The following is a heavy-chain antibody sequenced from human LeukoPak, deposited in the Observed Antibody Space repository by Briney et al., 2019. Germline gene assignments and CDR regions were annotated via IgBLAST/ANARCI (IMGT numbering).Heavy chain of an antibody. CDR3: ARHPSGRMWLQQGGWFDP. D-gene: IGHD5-24*01. Sequence: SETLSLTCAVYGGSFSGYYWGWIRQPPGKGLEWIGSMYHNGSTYYNPSLKSRVTISVDTSKNQFSLKLTSVTAADTAVYYCARHPSGRMWLQQGGWFDPWGQGTLVTVSS. CDR2: MYHNGST. CDR1: GGSFSGYY. J-gene: IGHJ5*02. V-gene: IGHV4-34*01.